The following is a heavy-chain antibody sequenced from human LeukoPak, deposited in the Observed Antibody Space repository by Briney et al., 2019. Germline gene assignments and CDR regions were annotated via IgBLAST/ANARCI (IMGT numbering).Heavy chain of an antibody. D-gene: IGHD2-15*01. CDR1: GGSISSYY. CDR2: IYYSGST. V-gene: IGHV4-59*01. Sequence: PSETLSLTCTVSGGSISSYYWSWIRQPPGKGLEWIGYIYYSGSTNYNPSLKSRVTISVDTSKNQFSLKLSSVTAADTAVYYCARGLCSGGSCYSYYFDYWGQGTLVTVSS. CDR3: ARGLCSGGSCYSYYFDY. J-gene: IGHJ4*02.